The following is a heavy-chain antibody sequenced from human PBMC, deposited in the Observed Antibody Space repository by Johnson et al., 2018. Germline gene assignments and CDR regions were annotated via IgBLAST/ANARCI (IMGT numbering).Heavy chain of an antibody. J-gene: IGHJ3*02. V-gene: IGHV3-23*04. CDR1: GFTLSTLA. Sequence: VQLVQSGGGLVQPGGSLRLSCVASGFTLSTLAMSWVRPAPGKGLEWVSSVTRSGSKTYYAASVKGRFTISRDNSKNTLYLQMNTVGADDSAVYYCATGGYDSGPYAFDMWGQGTMVTVSS. D-gene: IGHD6-19*01. CDR2: VTRSGSKT. CDR3: ATGGYDSGPYAFDM.